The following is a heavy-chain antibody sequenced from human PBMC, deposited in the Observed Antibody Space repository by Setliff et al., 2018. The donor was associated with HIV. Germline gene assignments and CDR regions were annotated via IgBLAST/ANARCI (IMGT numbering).Heavy chain of an antibody. CDR1: GYSISSDYY. CDR3: ARVNTDLVYFDY. V-gene: IGHV4-38-2*01. CDR2: IYHSGTT. J-gene: IGHJ4*01. Sequence: SLTCVVSGYSISSDYYWGWLRQAPGKGLDWIGTIYHSGTTYYNPSLKSRVTMSVDPSKEQFSLRLISVTAADTAVYYCARVNTDLVYFDYWGHGTLVTVSS. D-gene: IGHD5-18*01.